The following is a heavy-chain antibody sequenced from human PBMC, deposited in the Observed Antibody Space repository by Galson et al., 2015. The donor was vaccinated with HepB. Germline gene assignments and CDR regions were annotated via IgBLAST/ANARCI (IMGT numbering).Heavy chain of an antibody. CDR1: GYNFISYG. CDR3: ARDGRSGNSGLNWFDP. D-gene: IGHD3-3*01. Sequence: SVKVSCKASGYNFISYGFNWMRQAPGQGLEWIGWINTYNDDREYAQKFQDRVTLTTDTSTGTAYMELGSLRSDDTAVYYCARDGRSGNSGLNWFDPWGQGTLVTVSS. V-gene: IGHV1-18*04. CDR2: INTYNDDR. J-gene: IGHJ5*02.